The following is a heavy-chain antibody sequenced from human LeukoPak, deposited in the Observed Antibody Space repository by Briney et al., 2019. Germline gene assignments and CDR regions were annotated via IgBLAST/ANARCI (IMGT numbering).Heavy chain of an antibody. V-gene: IGHV4-59*12. J-gene: IGHJ5*02. CDR2: IYHSGST. CDR3: ARDLGIASGWFDP. CDR1: GGSISSYY. D-gene: IGHD6-13*01. Sequence: SETLSLTCTVSGGSISSYYWNWIRQPPGKGLEWIGYIYHSGSTNYNPSLKSRVTISLDTSKNQFSLKLSSVTAADTAVYYCARDLGIASGWFDPWGQGTLVTVSS.